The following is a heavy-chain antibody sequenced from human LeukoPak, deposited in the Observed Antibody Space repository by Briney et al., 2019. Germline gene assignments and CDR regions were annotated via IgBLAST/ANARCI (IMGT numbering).Heavy chain of an antibody. V-gene: IGHV3-7*01. D-gene: IGHD3-3*01. J-gene: IGHJ4*02. CDR2: IKQDGSEK. CDR3: ASSYYDFWSGYSYYFDY. Sequence: QPGGSLRLSCAASGFTFSNYGMNWVRQAPGNGLEWVANIKQDGSEKYYVDSVKGRFTISRDNAKNSLYLQMNSLRAEDTAVYCASSYYDFWSGYSYYFDYWGQGTLVTVSS. CDR1: GFTFSNYG.